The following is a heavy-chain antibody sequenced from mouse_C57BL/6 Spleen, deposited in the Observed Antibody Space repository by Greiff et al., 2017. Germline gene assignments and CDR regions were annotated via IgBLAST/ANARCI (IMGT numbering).Heavy chain of an antibody. V-gene: IGHV1-74*01. D-gene: IGHD3-2*02. Sequence: QVQLQQPGAELVKPGASVKVSCKASGYTFTSYWMHWVKQRPGQGLEWIGRIHPSDSDTNYNQKFKGKATLTVDKSSSTAYMQLSSLTSEDSAVYDCAPDSSGYDYYAMDYWGQGTSVTVSS. J-gene: IGHJ4*01. CDR1: GYTFTSYW. CDR3: APDSSGYDYYAMDY. CDR2: IHPSDSDT.